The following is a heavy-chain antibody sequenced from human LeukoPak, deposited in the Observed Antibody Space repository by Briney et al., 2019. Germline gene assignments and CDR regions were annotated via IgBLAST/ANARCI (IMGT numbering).Heavy chain of an antibody. CDR2: INGDGSST. J-gene: IGHJ4*02. Sequence: GGSLRLSCAASGFTFSSYWMNWVRQAPGKGLVWVSRINGDGSSTNYADSVKGRFTISRDNAKNTPYLQLNSLRAEDTAIYYCARSQGPYDYWGQGILVIVSS. CDR3: ARSQGPYDY. CDR1: GFTFSSYW. V-gene: IGHV3-74*01.